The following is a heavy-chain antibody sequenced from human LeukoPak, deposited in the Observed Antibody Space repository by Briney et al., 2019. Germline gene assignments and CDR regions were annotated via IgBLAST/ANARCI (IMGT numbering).Heavy chain of an antibody. Sequence: SETLSPTCAVYGGSFSGYYWSWIRQPPGKGLEWIGEINHSGSTNYNPSLKSRVTISVDTSKNQFSLKLSSVTAADTAVYFASISTHYYYYGMDVWGQGTTVTVSS. CDR3: SISTHYYYYGMDV. D-gene: IGHD3-3*01. CDR1: GGSFSGYY. CDR2: INHSGST. J-gene: IGHJ6*02. V-gene: IGHV4-34*01.